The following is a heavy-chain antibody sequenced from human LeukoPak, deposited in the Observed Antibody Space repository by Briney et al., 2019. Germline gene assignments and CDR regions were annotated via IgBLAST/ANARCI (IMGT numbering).Heavy chain of an antibody. J-gene: IGHJ5*02. CDR1: GGSISSGSYY. Sequence: SQTLSLTCTVSGGSISSGSYYWSWIRQPAGKGLEWIGRIYTSGSTNYNPSLKRRVTISVDTSKNQFSLKLSSVTAADTAVYYCARSIGWLPSTNVVTAKGWFDPWGQGTLVTVSS. V-gene: IGHV4-61*02. CDR2: IYTSGST. D-gene: IGHD2-21*02. CDR3: ARSIGWLPSTNVVTAKGWFDP.